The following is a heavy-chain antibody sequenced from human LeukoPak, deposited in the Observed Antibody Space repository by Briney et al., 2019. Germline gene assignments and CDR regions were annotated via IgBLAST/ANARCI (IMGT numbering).Heavy chain of an antibody. CDR3: ARHALNYYGSGSYYNPRWYFDL. J-gene: IGHJ2*01. CDR2: IYYSGIT. D-gene: IGHD3-10*01. V-gene: IGHV4-59*01. Sequence: SETLSLTCTVSGGSISTYYWSWIRQPPGRGLEWIGYIYYSGITDYSPSLKSRVTISIDTSKKQFSLKLSSVTAADTAVYYCARHALNYYGSGSYYNPRWYFDLWGRGTLVTVSS. CDR1: GGSISTYY.